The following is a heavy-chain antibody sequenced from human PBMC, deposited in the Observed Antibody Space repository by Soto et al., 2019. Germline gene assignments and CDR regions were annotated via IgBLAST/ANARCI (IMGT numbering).Heavy chain of an antibody. CDR2: IWYDASNK. CDR1: GFTFSSYG. J-gene: IGHJ4*01. Sequence: PGGSLRLSCAASGFTFSSYGMHWVRQAPGRGLEWLAAIWYDASNKLYADSVKGRFTISRDNSKNTMYLQMNSLRVGDTAVYYRARGTTPMIMVKTPFDFWGHGTLVTVSS. V-gene: IGHV3-33*01. D-gene: IGHD2-21*01. CDR3: ARGTTPMIMVKTPFDF.